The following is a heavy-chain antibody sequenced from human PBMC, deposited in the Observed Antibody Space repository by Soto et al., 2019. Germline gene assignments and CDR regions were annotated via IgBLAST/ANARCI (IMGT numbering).Heavy chain of an antibody. CDR3: ARGIVASNIDF. CDR1: GGSISSGSYH. V-gene: IGHV4-31*03. D-gene: IGHD5-12*01. CDR2: IYYSGSA. J-gene: IGHJ4*02. Sequence: SEPLSFTCTVSGGSISSGSYHWNWIRQHHGKGLEWIGYIYYSGSAYYNPSLKSRVTISADTSKNQFSLNLSSATAADTAVYFCARGIVASNIDFWGQGTLVTVSS.